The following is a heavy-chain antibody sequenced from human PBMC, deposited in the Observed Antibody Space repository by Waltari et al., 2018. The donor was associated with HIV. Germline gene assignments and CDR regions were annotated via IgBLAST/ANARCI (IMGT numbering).Heavy chain of an antibody. Sequence: EVQLLESGGGFVQPGGSLRLSCAASGFTFSSYAMSWVRQAPGKGLEWVSTISGSGSTTYYTDSVKGRFTISRDNSKNTLYLHMNSLRAEDAALYYCAKDRWFDPWGQGTLVTVSS. CDR2: ISGSGSTT. CDR3: AKDRWFDP. J-gene: IGHJ5*02. V-gene: IGHV3-23*01. CDR1: GFTFSSYA.